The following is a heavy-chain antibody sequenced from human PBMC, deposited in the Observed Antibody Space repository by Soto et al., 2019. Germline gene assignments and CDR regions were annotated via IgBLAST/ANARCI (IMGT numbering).Heavy chain of an antibody. V-gene: IGHV2-5*02. J-gene: IGHJ5*02. CDR1: GFSLSTHGVG. CDR2: IYWDDDK. CDR3: AQSLWHGYKAWFDP. D-gene: IGHD3-3*01. Sequence: QITLKESGPTRVKPTQSLTLTCTFSGFSLSTHGVGVGWIRQPPGKALEWLALIYWDDDKRYSPSLETRLTITKDTSKNQVVLTMTNMDPVDTATYYCAQSLWHGYKAWFDPWGQGTLVTVSS.